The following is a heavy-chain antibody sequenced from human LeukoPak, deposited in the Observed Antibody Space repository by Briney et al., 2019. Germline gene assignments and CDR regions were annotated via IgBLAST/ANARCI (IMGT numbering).Heavy chain of an antibody. V-gene: IGHV1-3*01. CDR2: INAGNGNT. CDR3: ARCVLHYNWNHFDY. CDR1: GYTFTSYA. D-gene: IGHD1-20*01. Sequence: ASVKVSCKASGYTFTSYAMHWVRQAPGQRLEWMGWINAGNGNTKYSQKFQGRVTITRDTSGSTAYMELSSLRSEDTAVYYCARCVLHYNWNHFDYWGQGTLVTVSS. J-gene: IGHJ4*02.